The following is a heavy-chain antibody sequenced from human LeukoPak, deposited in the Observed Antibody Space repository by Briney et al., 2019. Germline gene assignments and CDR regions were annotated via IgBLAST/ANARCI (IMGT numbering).Heavy chain of an antibody. Sequence: WGTLRRYCAASGFSFSYYWINWVPQAPGKGLMGLTNINQGGSRKQYVDSVKGRFTISRDNAKNSLYLQLNSLRVDDTAVYYCAKDDAVGKGWDAFDIWGQGTTVTVSS. CDR3: AKDDAVGKGWDAFDI. V-gene: IGHV3-7*01. CDR1: GFSFSYYW. D-gene: IGHD4-23*01. CDR2: INQGGSRK. J-gene: IGHJ3*02.